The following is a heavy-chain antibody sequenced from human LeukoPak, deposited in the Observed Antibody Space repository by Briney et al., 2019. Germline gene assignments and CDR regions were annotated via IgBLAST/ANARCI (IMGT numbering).Heavy chain of an antibody. D-gene: IGHD4-17*01. CDR3: GSSSLSSYGDYHPIDS. CDR1: GVSISSYY. V-gene: IGHV4-59*08. J-gene: IGHJ5*01. Sequence: PSETLSLTCTVSGVSISSYYWSWIRQPPGKGLESIAYIAYSGRSKYNPSLKSRATTSRDTSKNLFSLKLSSVTAADTAVYYCGSSSLSSYGDYHPIDSWGQGTLVTVSS. CDR2: IAYSGRS.